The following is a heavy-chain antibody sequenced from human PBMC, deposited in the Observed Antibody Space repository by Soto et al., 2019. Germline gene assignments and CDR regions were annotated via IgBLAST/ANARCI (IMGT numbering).Heavy chain of an antibody. D-gene: IGHD6-13*01. Sequence: TSETLSLTCAVYGGSFSGYYWSWIRQPPGKGLEWIGEINHSGSTNYNPSLKSRVTISVDTSKNQFSLKLSSVTAADTAVYYCASSWIAAAGTSWFDPWGQGTLVTVSS. J-gene: IGHJ5*02. V-gene: IGHV4-34*01. CDR3: ASSWIAAAGTSWFDP. CDR2: INHSGST. CDR1: GGSFSGYY.